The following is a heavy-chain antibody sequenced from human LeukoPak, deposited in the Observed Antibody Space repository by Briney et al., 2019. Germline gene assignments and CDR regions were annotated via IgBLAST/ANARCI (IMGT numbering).Heavy chain of an antibody. D-gene: IGHD3-9*01. V-gene: IGHV4-38-2*01. CDR3: ATKRMTGYPAKYFHL. CDR1: GYSISSGSY. J-gene: IGHJ2*01. Sequence: SETLSLTCDVSGYSISSGSYWGWVRQPPGEGLEWVGSIYHSGGTYYNPSLKSRVTISLDTSKNQFSLKLNSVTAADTAVYYCATKRMTGYPAKYFHLWGRGTLVTISS. CDR2: IYHSGGT.